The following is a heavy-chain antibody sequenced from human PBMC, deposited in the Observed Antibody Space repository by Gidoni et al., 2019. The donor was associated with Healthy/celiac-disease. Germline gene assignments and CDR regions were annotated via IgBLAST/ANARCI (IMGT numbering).Heavy chain of an antibody. D-gene: IGHD6-6*01. CDR1: GFTFSSYS. J-gene: IGHJ4*02. CDR3: ARAPRDIAAPDY. Sequence: EVQLVESGGGLVKLGGSLRLSCAASGFTFSSYSMNWVRQAPGKGLEWVSSISSSSSYIYYADSVKGRFTISRDNAKNSLYLQMNSLRAEDTAVYYCARAPRDIAAPDYWGQGTLVTVSS. V-gene: IGHV3-21*01. CDR2: ISSSSSYI.